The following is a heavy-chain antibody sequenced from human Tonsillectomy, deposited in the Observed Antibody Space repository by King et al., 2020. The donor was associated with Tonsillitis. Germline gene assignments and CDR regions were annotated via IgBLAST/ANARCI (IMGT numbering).Heavy chain of an antibody. CDR1: GLRFSDYT. CDR3: AAPPSPVWLGAAPYEF. J-gene: IGHJ4*02. D-gene: IGHD3-10*01. V-gene: IGHV3-30*01. Sequence: QVQLVESGGGVVQPGRSLRLSCAASGLRFSDYTMHWVRQAPGKGLEWVAFISYDGTNKDYADSVKGRFTISRDNFKSTLYLQTDSLRSEDTAVYYCAAPPSPVWLGAAPYEFWGQGTLVTVSS. CDR2: ISYDGTNK.